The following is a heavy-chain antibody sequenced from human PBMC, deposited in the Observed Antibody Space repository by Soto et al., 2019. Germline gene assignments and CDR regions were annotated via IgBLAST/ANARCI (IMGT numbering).Heavy chain of an antibody. Sequence: SVKVSCKASGGTFSSYAISWVRQAPGQGLEWMGGIIPTFGTANYTQKFQGRVTITADESTSTAYMELSSLRSEDTAVYYCARAAANYYYYGMDVWGQGTTVTVSS. J-gene: IGHJ6*02. CDR1: GGTFSSYA. CDR3: ARAAANYYYYGMDV. V-gene: IGHV1-69*13. CDR2: IIPTFGTA. D-gene: IGHD2-2*01.